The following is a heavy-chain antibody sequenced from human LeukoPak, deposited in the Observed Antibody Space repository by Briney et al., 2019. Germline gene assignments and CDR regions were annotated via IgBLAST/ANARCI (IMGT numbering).Heavy chain of an antibody. J-gene: IGHJ1*01. CDR3: ARGKTIFGVVITEYFQH. Sequence: ASVKVSCKASGYTFTSYYMHWVRQAPGQGLEWMGIINPSGGSTSYAKKLQGRVTMTRDTSTSTVYMELSSLRSEDTAVYYCARGKTIFGVVITEYFQHWGQGTLVTVSS. D-gene: IGHD3-3*01. CDR2: INPSGGST. CDR1: GYTFTSYY. V-gene: IGHV1-46*01.